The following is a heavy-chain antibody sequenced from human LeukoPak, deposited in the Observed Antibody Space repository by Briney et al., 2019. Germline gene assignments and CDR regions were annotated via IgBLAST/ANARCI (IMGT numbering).Heavy chain of an antibody. Sequence: QPGGSLRLSCAASGFTFSSYGMHWVRQAPGKGLEWVANIKQDGSEKYYVDSVKGRFTISRDNAKNSLYLQMNSLRAEDTAVYYCARDDLYYYDSSGYSGFDYWGQGTLVTVSS. D-gene: IGHD3-22*01. V-gene: IGHV3-7*01. J-gene: IGHJ4*02. CDR1: GFTFSSYG. CDR3: ARDDLYYYDSSGYSGFDY. CDR2: IKQDGSEK.